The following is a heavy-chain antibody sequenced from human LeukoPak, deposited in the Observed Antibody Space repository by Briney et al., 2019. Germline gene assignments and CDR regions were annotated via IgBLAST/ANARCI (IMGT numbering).Heavy chain of an antibody. V-gene: IGHV3-48*02. CDR3: ARDRLGAGSFDI. CDR1: GXTFSSYW. CDR2: IHSSSSSI. J-gene: IGHJ3*02. Sequence: GGSLRLSCAASGXTFSSYWVSWVRQAPGKGLEWISYIHSSSSSIYYADSVKGRFTISRDNAKNSLYLQMNSLRDEDTAVYFCARDRLGAGSFDIWGQGTMVTVSS. D-gene: IGHD7-27*01.